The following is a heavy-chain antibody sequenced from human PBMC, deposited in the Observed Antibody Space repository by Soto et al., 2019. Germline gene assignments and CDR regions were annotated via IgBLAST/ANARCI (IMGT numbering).Heavy chain of an antibody. Sequence: SETLSLTCTVSGGSISGYYWSWIRQPPGKGLEWIGYIYYSGSTNYNPSLKSRVTISVDTSKNQFSLKLSSVTAADTAVYYCARCKEDYGDYGEYYYGMDVWGQGTTVTVSS. CDR1: GGSISGYY. V-gene: IGHV4-59*01. CDR3: ARCKEDYGDYGEYYYGMDV. D-gene: IGHD4-17*01. CDR2: IYYSGST. J-gene: IGHJ6*02.